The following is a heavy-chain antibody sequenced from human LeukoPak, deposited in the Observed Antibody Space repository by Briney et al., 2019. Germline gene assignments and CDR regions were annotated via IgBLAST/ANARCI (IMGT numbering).Heavy chain of an antibody. D-gene: IGHD1-26*01. CDR1: GYTFTSYA. J-gene: IGHJ4*02. V-gene: IGHV1-3*01. Sequence: ASVKVSCKASGYTFTSYALHWVRQAPGQRLEWMGWINVGNGNTKYSQKLQGRVTITRDTSASTAYMEVSSLRSEDTAVYYCARVNSFEVGSYGYFDYWGQGTLAAVSS. CDR2: INVGNGNT. CDR3: ARVNSFEVGSYGYFDY.